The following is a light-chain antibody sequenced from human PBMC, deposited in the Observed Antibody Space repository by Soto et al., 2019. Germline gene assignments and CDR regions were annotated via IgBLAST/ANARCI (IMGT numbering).Light chain of an antibody. CDR2: AAS. CDR3: QQTDSFPRT. V-gene: IGKV1-39*01. Sequence: SSLSESVKDRVTITCRASQSISSYLNWYQHKPGKAPKLLIYAASSLQTGVPSRFSGSRSGTDFALTISSLQCGDFATYYCQQTDSFPRTFGQGTKVDIK. J-gene: IGKJ1*01. CDR1: QSISSY.